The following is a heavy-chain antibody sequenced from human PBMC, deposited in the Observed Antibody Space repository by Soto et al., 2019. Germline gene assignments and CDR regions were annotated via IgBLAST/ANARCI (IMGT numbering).Heavy chain of an antibody. CDR1: GGSISSYY. V-gene: IGHV4-59*01. CDR3: ARGVDRQWADY. Sequence: QVQLQESGPGLVKPSETLSLTCTVSGGSISSYYWSWIRQPPGRGLEWIGYIFYSGTTYYNPSLQSRVTISLDTSKNQFSLRLSSVTAADTAVYYCARGVDRQWADYWGQGTLVTVSS. CDR2: IFYSGTT. J-gene: IGHJ4*02. D-gene: IGHD6-19*01.